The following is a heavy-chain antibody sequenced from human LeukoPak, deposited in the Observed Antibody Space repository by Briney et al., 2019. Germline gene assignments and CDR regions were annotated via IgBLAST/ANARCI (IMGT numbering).Heavy chain of an antibody. CDR1: GYTFTSYG. J-gene: IGHJ4*02. Sequence: ASVKVSCKASGYTFTSYGISWVRQAPGQGLEWMGWINGYNGNKNYAQKVQGRVTMTTDTFTATAYMELRSLRSDDTAVYFCTRWGLCSSTTCQISDFWGQGTLLTVSS. CDR3: TRWGLCSSTTCQISDF. V-gene: IGHV1-18*01. D-gene: IGHD2-2*01. CDR2: INGYNGNK.